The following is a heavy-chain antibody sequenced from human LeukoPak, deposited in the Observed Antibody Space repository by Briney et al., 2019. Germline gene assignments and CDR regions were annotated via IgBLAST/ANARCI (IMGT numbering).Heavy chain of an antibody. CDR2: ISYDGSNK. CDR3: ARGTSGGSGSYWGYYYYYGMDV. CDR1: GFTFSSYA. D-gene: IGHD1-26*01. Sequence: PGGSLRLSCAASGFTFSSYAMHWVRQAPGKGLEWVAVISYDGSNKYYADSVKGRFTISRDNSKNTLYLQMNSLRAEDTAVYYCARGTSGGSGSYWGYYYYYGMDVWGQGTTVTVSS. V-gene: IGHV3-30-3*01. J-gene: IGHJ6*02.